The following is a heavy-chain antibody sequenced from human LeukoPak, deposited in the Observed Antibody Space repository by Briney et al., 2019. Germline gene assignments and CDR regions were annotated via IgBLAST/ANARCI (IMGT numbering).Heavy chain of an antibody. CDR3: AKRGVVIRVFLVGFHKEAYYFES. Sequence: GGSLRLSCAVSGITLSNYGMSWVRQAPGKGLEWVAGLSDTGGSTNYADSVKGRFTISRDNPKNTLYLQMNSLRAEDTAVYFCAKRGVVIRVFLVGFHKEAYYFESWGQGVLVTVSS. V-gene: IGHV3-23*01. D-gene: IGHD3/OR15-3a*01. CDR2: LSDTGGST. CDR1: GITLSNYG. J-gene: IGHJ4*02.